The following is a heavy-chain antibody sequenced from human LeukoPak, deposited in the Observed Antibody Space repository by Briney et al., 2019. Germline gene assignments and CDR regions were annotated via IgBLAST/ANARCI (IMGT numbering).Heavy chain of an antibody. CDR3: ARDLHSSSSGGY. J-gene: IGHJ4*02. V-gene: IGHV1-69*13. CDR1: GGTFSSYA. D-gene: IGHD6-6*01. CDR2: IIPIFGTA. Sequence: ASVKVSCKASGGTFSSYAISWVRQAPGQGLEWMGGIIPIFGTANYAQKFQGRVTITAYESTSTAYMELSSLRSEDTAVYYCARDLHSSSSGGYWGQGTLVTVSS.